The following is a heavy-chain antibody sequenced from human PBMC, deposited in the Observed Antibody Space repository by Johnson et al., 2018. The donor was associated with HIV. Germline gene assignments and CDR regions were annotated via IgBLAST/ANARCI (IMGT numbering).Heavy chain of an antibody. CDR3: ASGEDYGGNYGAFDI. J-gene: IGHJ3*02. Sequence: QEQLVESGGGVVQPGRSLRLSCAASGFTFSSYAMHWVRQAPGKGLEWVAVISYDGSKKYYADSVKGRFAISRDNSKTTLHLQMNSPSAEDTAVYYCASGEDYGGNYGAFDIWGQGTMVTVSS. CDR1: GFTFSSYA. CDR2: ISYDGSKK. V-gene: IGHV3-30*09. D-gene: IGHD4-23*01.